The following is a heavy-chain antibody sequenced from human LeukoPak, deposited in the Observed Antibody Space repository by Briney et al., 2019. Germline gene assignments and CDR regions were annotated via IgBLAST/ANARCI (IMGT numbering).Heavy chain of an antibody. CDR1: GGSISSSSYY. D-gene: IGHD2-2*01. J-gene: IGHJ5*02. V-gene: IGHV4-39*07. CDR3: ASLWNNCSSTSCYSGWFDP. CDR2: INHSGST. Sequence: SETLSLTCTVSGGSISSSSYYWGWIRQPPGKGLEWIGEINHSGSTNYNPSLKSRVTISVDTSKNQFSLKLSSVTAADTAVYYCASLWNNCSSTSCYSGWFDPWGQGTLVTVSS.